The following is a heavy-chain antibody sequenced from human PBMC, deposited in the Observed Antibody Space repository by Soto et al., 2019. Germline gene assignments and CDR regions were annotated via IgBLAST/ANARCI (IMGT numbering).Heavy chain of an antibody. CDR3: ARGTYYDFWSGYYGAPGFDP. CDR2: IIPILGIA. V-gene: IGHV1-69*02. Sequence: SVKVSCKASGGTFSSYTISWVRQAPGQGLEWMGRIIPILGIANYAQKFQGRVTITADKSTSTAYMELSSLRSEDTAVYYCARGTYYDFWSGYYGAPGFDPWGQGTLVTVSS. J-gene: IGHJ5*02. CDR1: GGTFSSYT. D-gene: IGHD3-3*01.